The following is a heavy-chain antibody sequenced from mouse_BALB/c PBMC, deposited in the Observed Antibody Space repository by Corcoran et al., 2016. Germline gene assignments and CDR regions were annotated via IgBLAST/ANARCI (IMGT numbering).Heavy chain of an antibody. J-gene: IGHJ4*01. Sequence: QVTLKESGPGILQPSQTLSLTCSFSGFSLSTSGMGVSWIRQPSGKGLEWLAHIYWDDDKRHNTSLKSRLTISKDTSRNQVFLKITSVDTADTATYYCGRSDYNGLKDYWGQGTSVTVSS. D-gene: IGHD1-1*01. CDR2: IYWDDDK. CDR1: GFSLSTSGMG. CDR3: GRSDYNGLKDY. V-gene: IGHV8-12*01.